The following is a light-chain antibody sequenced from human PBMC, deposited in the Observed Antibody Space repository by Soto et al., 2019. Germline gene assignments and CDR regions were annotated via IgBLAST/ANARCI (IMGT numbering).Light chain of an antibody. CDR1: SSNIGAGHD. CDR2: RNS. V-gene: IGLV1-40*01. CDR3: QSYDSSLSGYV. J-gene: IGLJ1*01. Sequence: QSALTQPPSVSGAPGQRVTIPCTGSSSNIGAGHDVHWYQHLPGTAPKLLIYRNSSRPSGVPDRFSGSNSGTSASLAITGLQAEDEADYYCQSYDSSLSGYVFGTGTKVTVL.